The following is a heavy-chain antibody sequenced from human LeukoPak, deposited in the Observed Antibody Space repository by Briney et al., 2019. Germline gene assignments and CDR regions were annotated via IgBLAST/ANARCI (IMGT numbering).Heavy chain of an antibody. D-gene: IGHD6-19*01. CDR2: IYSGGST. J-gene: IGHJ4*02. CDR3: AREYPNGYSSGWAYYFDY. Sequence: GGSLRLSCAASGFTVSSNYMSWVRQAPGKGLEWVSVIYSGGSTYYADSVKGRFTISRDNSKNTLYLQMNSLRAEDTAVYYCAREYPNGYSSGWAYYFDYWGQGTLVTVSS. CDR1: GFTVSSNY. V-gene: IGHV3-53*01.